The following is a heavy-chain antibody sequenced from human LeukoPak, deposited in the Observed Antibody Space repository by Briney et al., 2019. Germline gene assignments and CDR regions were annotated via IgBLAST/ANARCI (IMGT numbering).Heavy chain of an antibody. CDR2: IWYDGSNK. J-gene: IGHJ4*02. D-gene: IGHD3-22*01. CDR3: ARDNYYDSSGSFDY. V-gene: IGHV3-33*08. Sequence: GGSLRLSCAASGFTFSSYWMHWVRQAPGKGLEWVAVIWYDGSNKYYADSVKGRFTISRDNSKNTLYLQMNSLRAEDTAVYYCARDNYYDSSGSFDYWGQGTLVTVSS. CDR1: GFTFSSYW.